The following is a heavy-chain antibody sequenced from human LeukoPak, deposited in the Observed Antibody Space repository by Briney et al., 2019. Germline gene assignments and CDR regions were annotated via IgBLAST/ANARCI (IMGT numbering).Heavy chain of an antibody. Sequence: GGSLRLSCAASGFTFRTYAMHWVRQAPGKGLEWVASVGNDGTNRNHVDSVKGRFTISRDNSKNTVFLQMDSLRPEDAAIYYCAESWSGYYQYYMDVWGTGTTVTVSS. CDR3: AESWSGYYQYYMDV. D-gene: IGHD3-3*01. CDR2: VGNDGTNR. CDR1: GFTFRTYA. V-gene: IGHV3-30*02. J-gene: IGHJ6*03.